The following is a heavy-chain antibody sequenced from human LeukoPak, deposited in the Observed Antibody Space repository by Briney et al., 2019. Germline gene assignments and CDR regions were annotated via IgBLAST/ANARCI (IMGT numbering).Heavy chain of an antibody. Sequence: GGSLRLSCAASGFTFSSYGMHWVRQAPGKGLEGVAVISYDGSNKYYADSVKGRFTISRDNSKNTLYPQMNSLRAEDTAVYYCAKDDDYGDYPGWFDPWGQGTLVTVSS. J-gene: IGHJ5*02. CDR3: AKDDDYGDYPGWFDP. CDR1: GFTFSSYG. V-gene: IGHV3-30*18. CDR2: ISYDGSNK. D-gene: IGHD4-17*01.